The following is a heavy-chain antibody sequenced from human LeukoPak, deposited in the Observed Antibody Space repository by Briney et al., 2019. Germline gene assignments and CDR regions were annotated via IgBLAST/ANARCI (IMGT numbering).Heavy chain of an antibody. J-gene: IGHJ3*02. V-gene: IGHV3-20*04. Sequence: PSETLSLTCAVYGGSFSGYYWSWVRQAPGKGLEWVSGINWNGGSTGYADSVKGRFTISRDNAKNSLYLQMNSLRVEDTALYYCARDAPFGGAFDIWGQGTMVTVSS. CDR2: INWNGGST. CDR3: ARDAPFGGAFDI. CDR1: GGSFSGYY. D-gene: IGHD2-15*01.